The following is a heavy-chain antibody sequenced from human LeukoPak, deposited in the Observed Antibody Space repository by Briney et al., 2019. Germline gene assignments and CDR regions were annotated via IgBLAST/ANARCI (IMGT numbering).Heavy chain of an antibody. V-gene: IGHV3-48*01. Sequence: EGSLRLSCAASGFTFSSYSMNWVRQAPGKGLEWVSYISSSSSTIYYADSVKGRFTISRDNAKNSLYLQMNSLRAEDTAVYYCARGGETYYDILTGYYNVPNFDYWGQGTLVTVSS. CDR3: ARGGETYYDILTGYYNVPNFDY. J-gene: IGHJ4*02. CDR2: ISSSSSTI. CDR1: GFTFSSYS. D-gene: IGHD3-9*01.